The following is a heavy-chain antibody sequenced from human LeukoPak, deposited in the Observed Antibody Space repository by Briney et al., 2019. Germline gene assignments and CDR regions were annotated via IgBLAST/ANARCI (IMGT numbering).Heavy chain of an antibody. J-gene: IGHJ1*01. CDR3: VRGAGPGTPFD. CDR2: INYDARSR. CDR1: GFTFSLSW. D-gene: IGHD3-9*01. V-gene: IGHV3-74*01. Sequence: PGESLRLSCAASGFTFSLSWMHWVRQAPGKGLEWVSSINYDARSRTYADSVKGRLTISRDNAENTLFLQMNSLRVEDSAIYSCVRGAGPGTPFDRGQGILVTVSS.